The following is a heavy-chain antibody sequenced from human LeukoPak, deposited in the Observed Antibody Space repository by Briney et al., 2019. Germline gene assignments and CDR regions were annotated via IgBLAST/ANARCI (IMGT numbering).Heavy chain of an antibody. D-gene: IGHD3-22*01. CDR3: ARLFFSSGYAVDY. V-gene: IGHV4-39*01. Sequence: SETLSLTCTVSGGSISSSSYYWGWIRQPPGKGLEWIGSISYSGSTYYNPSLKSRVTISVDTSKNQFSLKLSSVTAADTAVYYCARLFFSSGYAVDYWGQGTLVTVSS. CDR2: ISYSGST. CDR1: GGSISSSSYY. J-gene: IGHJ4*02.